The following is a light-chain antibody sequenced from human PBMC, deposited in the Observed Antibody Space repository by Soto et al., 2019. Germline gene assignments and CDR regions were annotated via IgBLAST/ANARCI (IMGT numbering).Light chain of an antibody. V-gene: IGKV3-20*01. J-gene: IGKJ1*01. CDR1: QSVSSNY. CDR2: GAS. Sequence: EIVMTQSPGTLSLSPGETATLSCRASQSVSSNYVAWFHQKPGQAPRLLIYGASSRATGVPDRFSASGSGTDFTLTISRLEPEDFAVYYCQQYDASLWTFGQGTKVEIK. CDR3: QQYDASLWT.